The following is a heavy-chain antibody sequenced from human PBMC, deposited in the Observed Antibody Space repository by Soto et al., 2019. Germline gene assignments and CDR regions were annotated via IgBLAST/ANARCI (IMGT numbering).Heavy chain of an antibody. CDR3: PRALVGARPLDY. CDR1: GFTFSSYW. J-gene: IGHJ4*02. Sequence: PXGSLILSGAASGFTFSSYWMHWVRQAPGKGLVWVSRINSDGSSTSYADSVKGRFTISRDNAKNTLYLQMNSLRAEDTAVYYCPRALVGARPLDYWGQGTLVTVSS. V-gene: IGHV3-74*01. CDR2: INSDGSST. D-gene: IGHD1-26*01.